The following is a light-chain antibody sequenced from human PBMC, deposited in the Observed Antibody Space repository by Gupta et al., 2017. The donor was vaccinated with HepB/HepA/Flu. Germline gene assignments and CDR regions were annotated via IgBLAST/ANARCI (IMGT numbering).Light chain of an antibody. Sequence: GSLAIGSYLNWYQQNPCKAPKLLIYSASNLQNGVPLRFTCSGSGTDFTLTISSRQPEDFANDYCQQRYTTRGPGTFGGGTKVEIK. CDR1: LAIGSY. V-gene: IGKV1-39*01. J-gene: IGKJ4*01. CDR3: QQRYTTRGPGT. CDR2: SAS.